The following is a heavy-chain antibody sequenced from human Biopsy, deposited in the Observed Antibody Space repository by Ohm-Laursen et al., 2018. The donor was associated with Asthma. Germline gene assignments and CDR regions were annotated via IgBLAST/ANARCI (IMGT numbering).Heavy chain of an antibody. V-gene: IGHV4-39*02. CDR1: GGSMSSSSYY. J-gene: IGHJ4*02. CDR2: ISYTGSA. D-gene: IGHD2-15*01. CDR3: ARLRIRPYYFDY. Sequence: SETLSLTCTVSGGSMSSSSYYWGWIRQPPGKGLEWMGSISYTGSAYHNPSLKSRVTISIDTSKNHFSLKLSSVTAADTAVYYCARLRIRPYYFDYWGRGTLVTVSS.